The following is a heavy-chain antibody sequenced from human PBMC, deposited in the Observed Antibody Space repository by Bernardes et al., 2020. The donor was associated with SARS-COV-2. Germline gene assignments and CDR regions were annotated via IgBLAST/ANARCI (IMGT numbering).Heavy chain of an antibody. CDR2: IYYTGKT. D-gene: IGHD2-2*01. CDR3: AREVSSSDGMDV. CDR1: GGSISSSSFY. J-gene: IGHJ6*02. Sequence: SATLSLTCAVSGGSISSSSFYWGWIRQPPGKGLEWIGAIYYTGKTYHNPSLKSRVIMSIDASRNQCSLRLSSVTAADTAVYYCAREVSSSDGMDVWGRGTTVTVSS. V-gene: IGHV4-39*02.